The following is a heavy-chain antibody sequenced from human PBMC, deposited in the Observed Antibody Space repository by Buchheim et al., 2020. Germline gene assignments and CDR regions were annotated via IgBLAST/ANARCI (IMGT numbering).Heavy chain of an antibody. Sequence: QVQLVESGGGVVQPGRSLRLSCAASGFTFSSYGMHWVRQAPGKGLEWVAVISYDGSNKYYADYVKGRFTISRDNSKNTLYLQMNSLRAEDTAVYYCATSNEGRFDYWGQGTL. J-gene: IGHJ4*02. D-gene: IGHD1-1*01. CDR3: ATSNEGRFDY. V-gene: IGHV3-30*03. CDR1: GFTFSSYG. CDR2: ISYDGSNK.